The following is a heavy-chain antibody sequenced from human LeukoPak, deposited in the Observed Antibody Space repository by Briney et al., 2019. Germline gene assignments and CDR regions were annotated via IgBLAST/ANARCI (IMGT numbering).Heavy chain of an antibody. V-gene: IGHV3-21*04. CDR3: AKDMIGLSGSYPD. CDR1: GFTFSSYS. J-gene: IGHJ4*02. D-gene: IGHD1-26*01. CDR2: ISSSSSYI. Sequence: GGSLRLSCAASGFTFSSYSMNWVRQAPGKGLEWVSSISSSSSYIYYADSVKGRFTISRDNAKNSLYLQMNSLRAEDTALYYCAKDMIGLSGSYPDWGQGTLVTVSS.